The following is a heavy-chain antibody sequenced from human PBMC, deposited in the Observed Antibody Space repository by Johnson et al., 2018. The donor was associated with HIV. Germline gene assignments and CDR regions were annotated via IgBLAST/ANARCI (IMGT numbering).Heavy chain of an antibody. D-gene: IGHD3-22*01. CDR2: IKHDGSEK. CDR3: AKDRGSYYDSSGDWGDAFDI. CDR1: GFTFDTSW. Sequence: VQLVESGGGLVQPGGSLRLSCAASGFTFDTSWMTWVRQAPGRGLEWVANIKHDGSEKYYVDSVKGRFTISRDKAKNALYLQMTSLRAEDTAVYYCAKDRGSYYDSSGDWGDAFDIWGQGTMVTVSS. V-gene: IGHV3-7*01. J-gene: IGHJ3*02.